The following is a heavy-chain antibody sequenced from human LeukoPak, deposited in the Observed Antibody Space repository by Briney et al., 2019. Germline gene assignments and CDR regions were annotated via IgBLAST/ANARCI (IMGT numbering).Heavy chain of an antibody. CDR1: GYTFTGYY. V-gene: IGHV1-2*06. J-gene: IGHJ4*02. Sequence: ASVKVSCKASGYTFTGYYVHWVRQAPGQGLEWMGRINPNSGGTNYAQKFQGRVTMTRDTSISTAYMELSRLRSDDTAVYYCARDHSATTVTSDYWGQGTLVTVSS. D-gene: IGHD4-17*01. CDR3: ARDHSATTVTSDY. CDR2: INPNSGGT.